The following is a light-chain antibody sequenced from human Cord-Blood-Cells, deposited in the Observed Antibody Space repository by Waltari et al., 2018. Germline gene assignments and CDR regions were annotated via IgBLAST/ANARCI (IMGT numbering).Light chain of an antibody. V-gene: IGKV1-33*01. CDR3: QPYDNLPLP. CDR1: QDISNY. CDR2: DAS. Sequence: DIQMTQSPSSLSASVGDRVTITCQASQDISNYLNWYQQKPGKAPKLLIYDASNLETGVRSRFSGSVSRTDSTFPTSSLQTEDIATYYCQPYDNLPLPFGGRTKVEIK. J-gene: IGKJ4*01.